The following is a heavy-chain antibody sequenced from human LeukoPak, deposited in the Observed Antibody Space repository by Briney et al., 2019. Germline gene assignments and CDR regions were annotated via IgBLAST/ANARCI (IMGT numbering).Heavy chain of an antibody. CDR1: GFAVSSNY. D-gene: IGHD1-1*01. V-gene: IGHV3-53*01. Sequence: GGSLRLSCAASGFAVSSNYMSWVRQAPGKGLEWVSVTYSGGSTYYADSVKGRFTISRDNAKNTLYLQMNSLRAEDTAVYYCARGYLTGTFDYWGQGTLVTVSS. J-gene: IGHJ4*02. CDR3: ARGYLTGTFDY. CDR2: TYSGGST.